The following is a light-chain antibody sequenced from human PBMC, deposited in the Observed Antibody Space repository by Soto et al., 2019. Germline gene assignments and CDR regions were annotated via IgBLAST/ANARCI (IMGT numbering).Light chain of an antibody. CDR3: QSYDSSLSGSRV. J-gene: IGLJ3*02. V-gene: IGLV1-40*01. CDR1: NSNIGAGYD. Sequence: QSVLTQPPSVSGAPGQRVTISCTGSNSNIGAGYDVHWYQQLPGTAPKLLIYGNNNRPSGVADRFSGSKSGTSASLAITGLQAEDEADYYCQSYDSSLSGSRVFGGGTKLTVL. CDR2: GNN.